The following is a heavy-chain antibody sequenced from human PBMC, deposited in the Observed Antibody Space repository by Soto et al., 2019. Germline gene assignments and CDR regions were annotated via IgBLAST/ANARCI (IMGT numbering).Heavy chain of an antibody. D-gene: IGHD2-2*01. CDR2: IDPSDSYT. Sequence: GASLKISCKGSGYSFTSYWISWVRQMPGKGLEWMGRIDPSDSYTNYGPSFQGHVTISADKSISTAYLQWSSLKASDTAMYYCARRYHLYYYGMDVWGQGTTVTVSS. V-gene: IGHV5-10-1*01. CDR3: ARRYHLYYYGMDV. CDR1: GYSFTSYW. J-gene: IGHJ6*02.